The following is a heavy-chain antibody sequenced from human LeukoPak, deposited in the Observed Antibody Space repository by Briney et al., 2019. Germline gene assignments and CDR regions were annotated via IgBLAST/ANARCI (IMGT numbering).Heavy chain of an antibody. CDR3: ARGVSSGRQEYFQH. Sequence: SVKVSCKASGGTFSSYAISWVRQAPGQGLEWMGGIIPIFGTANYAQKFQGRVTITADESTSTAHMELSSLRSEGTAVYYCARGVSSGRQEYFQHWGQGTLVTVSS. J-gene: IGHJ1*01. D-gene: IGHD6-19*01. V-gene: IGHV1-69*01. CDR2: IIPIFGTA. CDR1: GGTFSSYA.